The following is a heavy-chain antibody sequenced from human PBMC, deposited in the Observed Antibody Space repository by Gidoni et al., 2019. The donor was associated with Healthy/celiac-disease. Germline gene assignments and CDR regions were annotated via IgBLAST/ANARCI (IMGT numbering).Heavy chain of an antibody. Sequence: QVQLQESGPGLVKPSETLSLTCTVSGGSISSYYWSWIRQPPGKGLEWIGYIYYSGSTNYNPSLKSRVTISVDTSKNQFSLKLSSVTAADTAVYYCAGLGGGYNFDYWGQGTLVTVSS. CDR2: IYYSGST. CDR3: AGLGGGYNFDY. J-gene: IGHJ4*02. D-gene: IGHD5-12*01. V-gene: IGHV4-59*01. CDR1: GGSISSYY.